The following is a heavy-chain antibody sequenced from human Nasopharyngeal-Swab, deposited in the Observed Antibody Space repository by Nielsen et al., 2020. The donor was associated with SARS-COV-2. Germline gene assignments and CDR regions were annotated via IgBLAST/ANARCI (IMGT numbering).Heavy chain of an antibody. D-gene: IGHD6-13*01. CDR3: ARLPSSSWFSHGMDV. J-gene: IGHJ6*02. CDR1: GGSTSSSSYY. CDR2: IYYSGST. Sequence: ESLKISCTVSGGSTSSSSYYWGWIRQPPGKGLEWIGSIYYSGSTYYNPSLKSRVTISVDTSKNQFSLKLSPVTAADTAVYYCARLPSSSWFSHGMDVWGQGTTVTVSS. V-gene: IGHV4-39*01.